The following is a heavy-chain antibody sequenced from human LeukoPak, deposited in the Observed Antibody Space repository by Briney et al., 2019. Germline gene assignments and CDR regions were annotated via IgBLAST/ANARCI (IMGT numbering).Heavy chain of an antibody. CDR3: ARDLRHPVGGTSY. Sequence: GGSLRLSCAASGFTSSSYSMNGVRQAPGKGLEWVSSISPSSNYIYYADSVKGRFTISRDNAKTSLYLQMNSLRAEDTAVYYCARDLRHPVGGTSYWGQGALVTVSS. V-gene: IGHV3-21*01. J-gene: IGHJ4*02. CDR2: ISPSSNYI. CDR1: GFTSSSYS. D-gene: IGHD4-23*01.